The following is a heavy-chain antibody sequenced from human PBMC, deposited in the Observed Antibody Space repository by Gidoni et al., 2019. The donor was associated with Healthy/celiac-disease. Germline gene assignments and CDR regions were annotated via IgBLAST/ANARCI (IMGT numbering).Heavy chain of an antibody. CDR1: AGSISRGDYY. CDR3: ARVDTAMVFFDY. V-gene: IGHV4-30-4*01. Sequence: QVHLQESGPGLTKPSQTLSLTCTAPAGSISRGDYYWSWIRQPPGKGLEWIGYFYYSGSTYYNPSLKSRVTISVDTSKNQFSLKLSSVTAADTAVYYCARVDTAMVFFDYWGQGTLVTVSS. J-gene: IGHJ4*02. D-gene: IGHD5-18*01. CDR2: FYYSGST.